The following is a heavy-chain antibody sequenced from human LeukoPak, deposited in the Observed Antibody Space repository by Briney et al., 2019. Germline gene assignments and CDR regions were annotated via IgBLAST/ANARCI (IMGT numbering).Heavy chain of an antibody. Sequence: SETLSLTCSVSGGSISSSSYYWGWIRQPPGKGLEWTGSVYYTGTTYCNPSLKSRVTMSVDTTKNQFSLKLSSVSAADTAVYYCASHQYYDLPGGAFDIWGQGTMVTVSS. CDR3: ASHQYYDLPGGAFDI. V-gene: IGHV4-39*01. D-gene: IGHD3-3*01. CDR1: GGSISSSSYY. CDR2: VYYTGTT. J-gene: IGHJ3*02.